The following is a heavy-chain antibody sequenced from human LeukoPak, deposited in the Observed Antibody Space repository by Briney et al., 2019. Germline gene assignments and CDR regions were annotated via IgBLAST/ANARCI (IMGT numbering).Heavy chain of an antibody. J-gene: IGHJ3*02. Sequence: GGSLRLSCAASGFTFSSYSMNWVRQAPGKGLEWVSSISSSSSFIYYADSVKGRFTISRDNAKNSLYLQMNSLRAEDTAVYYCARHGEYYYDSSGYPRGAFDIWGQGTMVTVSS. CDR1: GFTFSSYS. V-gene: IGHV3-21*04. CDR2: ISSSSSFI. CDR3: ARHGEYYYDSSGYPRGAFDI. D-gene: IGHD3-22*01.